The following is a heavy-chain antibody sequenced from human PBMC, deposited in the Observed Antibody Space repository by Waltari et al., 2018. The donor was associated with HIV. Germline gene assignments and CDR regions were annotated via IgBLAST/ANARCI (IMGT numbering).Heavy chain of an antibody. Sequence: EVQLVESGGGSVQPGGSLSLSCTGAGSTFRSYWIHWVRQAPGKGLVGVSSSNTHGNTTTYAESVKVRFNSFRDNAKNTLYLQMSSLRVEDTAVYYCTRVAGGTSPYYFDYWRQGTLVTVSS. CDR2: SNTHGNTT. CDR1: GSTFRSYW. CDR3: TRVAGGTSPYYFDY. D-gene: IGHD3-16*01. J-gene: IGHJ4*02. V-gene: IGHV3-74*01.